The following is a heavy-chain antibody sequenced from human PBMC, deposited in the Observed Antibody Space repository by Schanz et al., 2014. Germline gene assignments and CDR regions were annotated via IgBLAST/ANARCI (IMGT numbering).Heavy chain of an antibody. CDR2: IYSSGST. Sequence: EAQLVESGGGLVKPGGSLRLSCAASGFTVSNSSIHWVRQAPGKWLEWVSTIYSSGSTYYADSVRGRFTSSRDNSMNTVYLQMNSLRSDDAAVYYCARAQGVIRLYYGVDVWGQGTTVTVSS. J-gene: IGHJ6*02. V-gene: IGHV3-53*04. CDR1: GFTVSNSS. D-gene: IGHD3-10*01. CDR3: ARAQGVIRLYYGVDV.